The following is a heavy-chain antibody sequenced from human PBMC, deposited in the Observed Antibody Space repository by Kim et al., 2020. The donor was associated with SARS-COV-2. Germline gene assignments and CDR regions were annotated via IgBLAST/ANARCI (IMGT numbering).Heavy chain of an antibody. Sequence: ASVKVSCKASGYTFTGYYMHWVRQAPGQGLEWMGWINPNSGGTNYAQKFQGWVTMTRDTSISTAYMELSRLRSDDTAVYYCARVGHVGQVGRKGSSSPSAPFDYWGQGTLVTVSS. CDR3: ARVGHVGQVGRKGSSSPSAPFDY. D-gene: IGHD6-13*01. J-gene: IGHJ4*02. CDR1: GYTFTGYY. CDR2: INPNSGGT. V-gene: IGHV1-2*04.